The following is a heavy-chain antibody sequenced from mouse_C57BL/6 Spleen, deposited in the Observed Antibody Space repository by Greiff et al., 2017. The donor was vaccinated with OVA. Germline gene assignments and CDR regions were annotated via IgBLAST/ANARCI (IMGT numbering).Heavy chain of an antibody. CDR2: ISNGGGST. Sequence: EVKLVESGGGLVQPGGSLKLSCAASGFTFSDYYMYWVRQTPEKRLEWVAYISNGGGSTYYPDTVKGRFTISRDNAKNTLYLQMSRLKSEDTAMYYCARGVGYFDVWGTGTTVTVSS. CDR3: ARGVGYFDV. J-gene: IGHJ1*03. V-gene: IGHV5-12*01. CDR1: GFTFSDYY.